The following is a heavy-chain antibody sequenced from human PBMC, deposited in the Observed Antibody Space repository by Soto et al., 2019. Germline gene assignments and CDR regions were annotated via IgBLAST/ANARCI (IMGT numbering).Heavy chain of an antibody. D-gene: IGHD6-6*01. CDR1: GGTFSSYA. Sequence: GSSVKVSCKASGGTFSSYAISWLRQAPGQGLEWMGWIIPIFGTANYAQKFHGRVTITADESTSTAYMDLIILRSEDTAVYYCASESGREEQLAFDYWGGGTLVTVS. V-gene: IGHV1-69*13. CDR2: IIPIFGTA. J-gene: IGHJ4*02. CDR3: ASESGREEQLAFDY.